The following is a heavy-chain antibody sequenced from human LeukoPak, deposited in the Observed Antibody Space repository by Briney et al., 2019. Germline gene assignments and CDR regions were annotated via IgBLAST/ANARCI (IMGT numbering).Heavy chain of an antibody. CDR1: GGTFSSYA. J-gene: IGHJ3*02. V-gene: IGHV1-69*13. Sequence: SVKVSCKASGGTFSSYAISWVRQAPGQGLEWMGGIIPIFGTANYAQKFQGRVTITADESTSTAYMELSSLRSEDTAVHYCARPGTTSDAFDIWGQGTMVTVSS. CDR2: IIPIFGTA. D-gene: IGHD1-1*01. CDR3: ARPGTTSDAFDI.